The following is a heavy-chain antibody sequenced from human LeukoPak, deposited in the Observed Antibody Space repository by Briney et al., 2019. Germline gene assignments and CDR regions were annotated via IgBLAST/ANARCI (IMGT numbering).Heavy chain of an antibody. J-gene: IGHJ6*03. D-gene: IGHD3-3*01. CDR3: AKDEAYYDFWSSGRYYYYMDV. CDR2: ISYDGSNK. CDR1: GFTFSNFG. Sequence: GGSLRLSCATSGFTFSNFGMHWVRQAPGKGLEWVALISYDGSNKYHADSVKGRFTISRDNIKNTLYLQMISLREEDTAIYYCAKDEAYYDFWSSGRYYYYMDVWGEGTTVTVS. V-gene: IGHV3-30*18.